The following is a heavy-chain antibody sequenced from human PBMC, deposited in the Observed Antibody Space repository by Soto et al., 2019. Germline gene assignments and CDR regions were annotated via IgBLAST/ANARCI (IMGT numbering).Heavy chain of an antibody. V-gene: IGHV1-58*01. Sequence: AAVKVSCKASGFTFTSSAVQWVRQARGQRLEWIGWIVVGSGNTNYAQKFQERVTITRDMSTSTAYMELSSLRSEDTAVYYCAALRGHEDCSSTSCPVDAFDIWGQGTMVTVSS. J-gene: IGHJ3*02. CDR3: AALRGHEDCSSTSCPVDAFDI. CDR1: GFTFTSSA. D-gene: IGHD2-2*01. CDR2: IVVGSGNT.